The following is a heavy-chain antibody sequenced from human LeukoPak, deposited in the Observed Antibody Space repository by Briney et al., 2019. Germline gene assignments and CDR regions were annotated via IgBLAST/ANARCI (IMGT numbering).Heavy chain of an antibody. D-gene: IGHD5-18*01. V-gene: IGHV3-30*02. J-gene: IGHJ6*03. CDR3: AKGGYSNGRYYYYYMDV. CDR1: GFTFSSYG. Sequence: GGSLRLSCAASGFTFSSYGMHWVRQAPGKGLEWVAFIRNDGSNKYYADSVKGRFTISRDNSKNTLYLQMNSLRAEDTAVYYCAKGGYSNGRYYYYYMDVWGEGTTVTVSS. CDR2: IRNDGSNK.